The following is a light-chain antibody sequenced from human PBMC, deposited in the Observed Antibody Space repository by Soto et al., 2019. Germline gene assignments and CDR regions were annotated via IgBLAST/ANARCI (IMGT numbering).Light chain of an antibody. V-gene: IGKV3-11*01. Sequence: EIVMTQSPATLSVSPGERATLSCRASQSVSRYVAWYQQKLGQAPRLLIYDAYTRATGVGARFTGSGSATDFSLTITSLEPEDFAVYYCQQRGKWPSTFGPGTKVDIK. J-gene: IGKJ2*02. CDR3: QQRGKWPST. CDR1: QSVSRY. CDR2: DAY.